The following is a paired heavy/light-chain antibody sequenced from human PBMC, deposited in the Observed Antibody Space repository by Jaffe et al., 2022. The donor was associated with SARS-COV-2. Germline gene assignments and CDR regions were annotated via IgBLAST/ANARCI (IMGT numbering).Light chain of an antibody. J-gene: IGKJ2*01. CDR2: DAS. CDR1: QSVRSNY. Sequence: EIVLTQSPGTLSLSPGERATLSCRASQSVRSNYLAWYQQKPGQAPRVLIYDASSRATGFPDRFSGSGSGTDFTLTISRLEPEDFAVYYCQQYGISPRTFGQGTKLEIK. V-gene: IGKV3-20*01. CDR3: QQYGISPRT.
Heavy chain of an antibody. V-gene: IGHV3-23*04. D-gene: IGHD1-26*01. J-gene: IGHJ4*02. CDR1: GFTFSSYA. CDR3: AKALGLSGSYDY. CDR2: ISSNSGGT. Sequence: EVQLVESGGGLVQPGGSLRVSCAASGFTFSSYAMSWVRQAPDKGLEWVSAISSNSGGTYYADSVKGRFTISRDNSKNTLYLQMNSLTVEDTAVYYCAKALGLSGSYDYWGQGTLVTVSS.